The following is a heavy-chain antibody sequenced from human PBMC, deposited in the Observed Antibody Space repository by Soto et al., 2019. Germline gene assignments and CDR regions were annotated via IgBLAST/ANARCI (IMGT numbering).Heavy chain of an antibody. CDR3: ASASIAVAGNIAFDI. CDR2: IYYSGST. V-gene: IGHV4-59*08. Sequence: SETLSLTCTVSGCSISSYYWSWIRQPPGKGLEWIGYIYYSGSTNYNPSLKSRVTISVDTSKNQFSLKLSSVTAADTAVYYCASASIAVAGNIAFDIWGQGTMVTVSS. D-gene: IGHD6-19*01. J-gene: IGHJ3*02. CDR1: GCSISSYY.